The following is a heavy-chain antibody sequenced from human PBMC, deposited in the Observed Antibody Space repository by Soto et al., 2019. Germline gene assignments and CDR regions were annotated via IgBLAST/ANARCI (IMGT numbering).Heavy chain of an antibody. CDR3: AHTRNLITEDAQVGDFDS. V-gene: IGHV2-5*02. CDR2: IYWDDDE. CDR1: GFSLTTDGEG. D-gene: IGHD3-10*01. J-gene: IGHJ4*02. Sequence: QITLKESGPTLVKPTQTLTLTCSFSGFSLTTDGEGVGWVRQTPGEALEWLALIYWDDDERYSPSLKTRLTIPNDTSKNQVVLIMTYMAPMDTATYYCAHTRNLITEDAQVGDFDSWGQGTLVTVSS.